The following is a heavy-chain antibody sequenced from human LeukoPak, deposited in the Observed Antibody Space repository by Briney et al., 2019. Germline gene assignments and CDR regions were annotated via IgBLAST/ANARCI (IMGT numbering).Heavy chain of an antibody. CDR2: IGGSGGDT. Sequence: PGGSLRLSCAASGFTFSNYAMSWVRQAPGKGLEWVSTIGGSGGDTYYADSVKGRFTISRDNSKNTLYLQMNSLRAEDTAVYYCAKDHSLGMATGWGQGTLVTVSS. CDR1: GFTFSNYA. J-gene: IGHJ4*02. CDR3: AKDHSLGMATG. V-gene: IGHV3-23*01. D-gene: IGHD5-24*01.